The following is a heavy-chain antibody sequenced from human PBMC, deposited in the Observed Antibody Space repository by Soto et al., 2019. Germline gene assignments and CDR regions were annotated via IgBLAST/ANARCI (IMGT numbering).Heavy chain of an antibody. Sequence: EVQLVESGGGLVKPGGSLRLSCAASGFTFSSYSMNWVRQAPGKGLEWVSSISSRSSYIYYADSVKGRFTISKDNVKNSLYLQMNSLRAEDTAVYYCARANYWGQGTLVTVAS. CDR1: GFTFSSYS. CDR3: ARANY. V-gene: IGHV3-21*01. CDR2: ISSRSSYI. J-gene: IGHJ4*02.